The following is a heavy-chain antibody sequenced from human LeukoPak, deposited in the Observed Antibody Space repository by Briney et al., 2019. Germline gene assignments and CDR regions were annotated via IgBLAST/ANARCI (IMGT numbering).Heavy chain of an antibody. V-gene: IGHV4-59*12. CDR3: ARDGPPYYYDSSGYYVSWFDP. Sequence: SETLSLTCTVSGGSISSYYWSWIRQPPGKGLEWIGYIYYSGSTNYNPSLKSRVTISVDTSKNQFSLKLSSVTAADTAVYYCARDGPPYYYDSSGYYVSWFDPWGQGTLVTVSS. CDR2: IYYSGST. CDR1: GGSISSYY. D-gene: IGHD3-22*01. J-gene: IGHJ5*02.